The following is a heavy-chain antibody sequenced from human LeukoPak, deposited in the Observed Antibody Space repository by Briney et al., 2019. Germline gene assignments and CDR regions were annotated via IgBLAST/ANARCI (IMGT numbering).Heavy chain of an antibody. V-gene: IGHV3-21*01. Sequence: GGSLRLSYSAAGFSFSDYDINWFRQAPGKGLECISSISGRSSHVYYGDSVKGRFSISRDNAMNSVFLQMNSLGVDDTAVYYCGRAFPPLRTASAGDLWGQGTLVTVSS. D-gene: IGHD3-16*01. CDR2: ISGRSSHV. CDR1: GFSFSDYD. CDR3: GRAFPPLRTASAGDL. J-gene: IGHJ4*02.